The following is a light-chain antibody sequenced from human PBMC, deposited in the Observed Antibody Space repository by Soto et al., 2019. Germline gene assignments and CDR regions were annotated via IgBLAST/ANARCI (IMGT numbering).Light chain of an antibody. V-gene: IGLV2-14*03. CDR1: ISDVGGYDY. CDR2: DVS. J-gene: IGLJ1*01. CDR3: TSYTTNSTLLYV. Sequence: QSALTQPASVSGSPGQSITISCTGTISDVGGYDYVSWYQHHPGNAPKLIIFDVSSRPSGLSYRFSASKSGNTASLTISGLQAEDEADYYCTSYTTNSTLLYVFGSGTKLTVL.